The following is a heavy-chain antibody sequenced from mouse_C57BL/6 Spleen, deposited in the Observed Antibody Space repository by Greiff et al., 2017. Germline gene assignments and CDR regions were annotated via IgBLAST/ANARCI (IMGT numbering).Heavy chain of an antibody. Sequence: EVQLQQSGPELVKPGASVKISCKASGYTFTDYYMNWVKQSHGKSLEWIGDINPNNGGTSYNQKFKGKATLTVDKSSSTAYMELRSLTSKDSAVYYCAIDAYRRDYWGQGTTLTVSS. J-gene: IGHJ2*01. V-gene: IGHV1-26*01. D-gene: IGHD2-10*01. CDR1: GYTFTDYY. CDR3: AIDAYRRDY. CDR2: INPNNGGT.